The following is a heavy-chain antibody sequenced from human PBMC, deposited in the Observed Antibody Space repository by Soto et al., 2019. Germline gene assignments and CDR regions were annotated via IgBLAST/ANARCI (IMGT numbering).Heavy chain of an antibody. CDR1: VFTFSIYA. Sequence: PWGSLRVSCASPVFTFSIYALHWVRQAPGKGLEWVAVMSPNGNNQYYADSVKGRFTISRDTSKSTLYLQMTSLRPDDTAVYYCATGANFYYDTSRYWGQGTMVTVSS. CDR3: ATGANFYYDTSRY. V-gene: IGHV3-30-3*01. J-gene: IGHJ4*02. CDR2: MSPNGNNQ. D-gene: IGHD3-22*01.